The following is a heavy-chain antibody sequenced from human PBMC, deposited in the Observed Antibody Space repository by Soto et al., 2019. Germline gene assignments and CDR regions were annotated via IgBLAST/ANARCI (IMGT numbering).Heavy chain of an antibody. CDR2: ISGSGGST. Sequence: EVQLLESGGGLVQPGGSLRLSCAASGFTFSSYAMSWVRQAPGKALEWVSAISGSGGSTYYADSVKGRFTISRDNSKNTLYLQMNSLRAEDTAVYYCAKGEPYRLRYFDWLPNFDYWGQGTLVTVSS. CDR1: GFTFSSYA. J-gene: IGHJ4*02. CDR3: AKGEPYRLRYFDWLPNFDY. V-gene: IGHV3-23*01. D-gene: IGHD3-9*01.